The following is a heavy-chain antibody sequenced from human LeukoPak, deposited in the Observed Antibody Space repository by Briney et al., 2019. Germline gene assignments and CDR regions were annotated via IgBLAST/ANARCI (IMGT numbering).Heavy chain of an antibody. CDR1: GYTFTGFY. V-gene: IGHV1-2*02. CDR2: INPNSGGT. D-gene: IGHD3-9*01. Sequence: ASVKVSCKASGYTFTGFYLHWVRQAPGQGLEWMGRINPNSGGTDFAQRFQGRVTMTRDTSISTAYMELSRLGSDDTAVYYCATYDILTGYRYWGQGTLVTVSS. CDR3: ATYDILTGYRY. J-gene: IGHJ4*02.